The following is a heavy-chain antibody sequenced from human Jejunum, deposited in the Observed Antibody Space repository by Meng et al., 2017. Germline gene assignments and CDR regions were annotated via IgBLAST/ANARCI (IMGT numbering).Heavy chain of an antibody. V-gene: IGHV3-74*03. J-gene: IGHJ4*02. CDR2: INSDGTST. D-gene: IGHD2-2*01. CDR1: GFTVSTYW. Sequence: EAQLVESGGGLVQPGWSLRLSCAASGFTVSTYWMHWVRQAPGKGLVWVSRINSDGTSTAYADSVKGRFTISSDHAKNTLYLQMNSLRADNTAVYYCARGSPGYANSYSDYWGQGTLVTVSS. CDR3: ARGSPGYANSYSDY.